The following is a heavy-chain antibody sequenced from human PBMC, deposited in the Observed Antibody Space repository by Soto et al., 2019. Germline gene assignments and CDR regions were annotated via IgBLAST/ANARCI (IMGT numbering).Heavy chain of an antibody. Sequence: PLETLSLTCTVSGDSSTSNSYFWAWIRQPPGKGLEWIGSIYYSGTTYYNPSLKSRVTISVDRSKNQFSLKLGSVTAADTAVYYCARHFSVDYFDYWGQGALVTVSS. CDR1: GDSSTSNSYF. V-gene: IGHV4-39*01. J-gene: IGHJ4*02. CDR2: IYYSGTT. CDR3: ARHFSVDYFDY.